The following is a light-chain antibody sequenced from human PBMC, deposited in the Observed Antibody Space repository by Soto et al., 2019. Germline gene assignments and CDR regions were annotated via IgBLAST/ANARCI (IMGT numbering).Light chain of an antibody. CDR2: DAS. CDR1: RSIRST. V-gene: IGKV3-11*01. Sequence: EIVLTQSPATLSLSPGDSATLSCRASRSIRSTLAWYQQKRGQAPRLLIYDASNRATGIPARFSGSGSGTDFSLTISSLEPEDFAVYYCQQRSSWPLTFGGGTKVEIK. J-gene: IGKJ4*01. CDR3: QQRSSWPLT.